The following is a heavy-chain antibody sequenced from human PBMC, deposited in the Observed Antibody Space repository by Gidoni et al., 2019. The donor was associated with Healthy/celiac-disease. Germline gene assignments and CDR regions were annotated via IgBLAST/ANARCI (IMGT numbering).Heavy chain of an antibody. Sequence: SSYAMHWVRQAPGKGLEWVSVISYDGSNKYYADSVKGRFTISRDNSKNTLYLQMNSLRAEDTAVYFCACFYGDYGALGYYYTMDVWGQGTTVTVSS. J-gene: IGHJ6*02. CDR2: ISYDGSNK. CDR3: ACFYGDYGALGYYYTMDV. V-gene: IGHV3-30-3*01. D-gene: IGHD4-17*01. CDR1: SSYA.